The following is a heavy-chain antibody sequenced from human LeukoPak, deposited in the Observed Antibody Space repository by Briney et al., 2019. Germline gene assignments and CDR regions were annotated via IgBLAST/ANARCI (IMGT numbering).Heavy chain of an antibody. Sequence: GGSLRLSCAASGFTFSSHGMHWVRQAPGKGLEWVAFIRYDGSNKYYADSVKGRFTISRDNSKNTLYLQMNSLRAEDTAVYYCAKDGYYGSGSYSFFDYWGQGTLVTVSS. D-gene: IGHD3-10*01. V-gene: IGHV3-30*02. CDR2: IRYDGSNK. CDR3: AKDGYYGSGSYSFFDY. CDR1: GFTFSSHG. J-gene: IGHJ4*02.